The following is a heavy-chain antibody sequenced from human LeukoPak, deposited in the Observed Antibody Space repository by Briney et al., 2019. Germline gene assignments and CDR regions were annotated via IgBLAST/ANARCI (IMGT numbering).Heavy chain of an antibody. D-gene: IGHD5-18*01. CDR1: GFTFSSYS. CDR2: ISSSSSYI. Sequence: AGGSLRLSCAASGFTFSSYSMNWVRQAPGKGLEWVSSISSSSSYIYYADSVKGRFTISRDNAKVSLYLQMNGPRAEDTAVYHCARWASNSHGYWGQGTRVTVSS. J-gene: IGHJ4*02. CDR3: ARWASNSHGY. V-gene: IGHV3-21*01.